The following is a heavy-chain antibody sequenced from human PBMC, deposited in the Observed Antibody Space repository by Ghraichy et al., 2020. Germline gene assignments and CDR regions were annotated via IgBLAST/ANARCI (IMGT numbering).Heavy chain of an antibody. V-gene: IGHV3-23*01. CDR3: AKDLTRGSSGYWSRYFQH. CDR1: GFTFSSYA. Sequence: GGSLRLSCAASGFTFSSYAMSWVRQAPGKGLEWVSAISGSGGITYYADSVKGRFTISRDNSKNTLYLQMNSLRAEDTAVYYCAKDLTRGSSGYWSRYFQHWGQGTLVTVSS. CDR2: ISGSGGIT. J-gene: IGHJ1*01. D-gene: IGHD6-13*01.